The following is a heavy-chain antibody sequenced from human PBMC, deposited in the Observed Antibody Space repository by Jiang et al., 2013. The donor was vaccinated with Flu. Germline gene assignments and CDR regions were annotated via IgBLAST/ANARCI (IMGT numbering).Heavy chain of an antibody. CDR2: IYYSGST. V-gene: IGHV4-59*01. J-gene: IGHJ3*02. D-gene: IGHD5-18*01. Sequence: LLKPSETLSLTCTVSGGSISSYYWSWIRQPPGKGLEWIGYIYYSGSTNYNPSLKSRVTISVDTSKIHFSLKLSSVTAADTAVYYCARDRGTARDNGAFDIWGQGTMVTVSS. CDR3: ARDRGTARDNGAFDI. CDR1: GGSISSYY.